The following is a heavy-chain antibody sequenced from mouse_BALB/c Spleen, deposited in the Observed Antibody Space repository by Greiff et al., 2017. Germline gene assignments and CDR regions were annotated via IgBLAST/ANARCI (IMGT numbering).Heavy chain of an antibody. CDR3: ALFYGSGFAWFAY. J-gene: IGHJ3*01. D-gene: IGHD1-1*01. Sequence: QVQLKESGAELAKPGASVKMSCKASGYTFTSYWMHWVKQRPGQGLEWIGYINPSTGYTEYNQKFKDKATLTADKSSSTAYMQLSSLTSEDSAVYYCALFYGSGFAWFAYWGQGTLVTVSA. V-gene: IGHV1-7*01. CDR2: INPSTGYT. CDR1: GYTFTSYW.